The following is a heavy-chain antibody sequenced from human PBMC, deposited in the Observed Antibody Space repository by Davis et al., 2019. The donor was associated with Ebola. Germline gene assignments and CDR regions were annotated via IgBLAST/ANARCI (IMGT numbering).Heavy chain of an antibody. CDR3: ARETDGMDV. Sequence: GESLKISCAASGFTFSGSAMHWVRQAPGEGLEWVTVILYDGSNEYYVDSVRGRFTISRDNSKNMLYLQMNSLKVEDTAVYYCARETDGMDVWGKGTTVTVSS. CDR2: ILYDGSNE. CDR1: GFTFSGSA. J-gene: IGHJ6*04. V-gene: IGHV3-30-3*01.